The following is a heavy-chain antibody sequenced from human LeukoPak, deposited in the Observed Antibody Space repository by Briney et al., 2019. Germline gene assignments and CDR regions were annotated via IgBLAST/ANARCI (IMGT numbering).Heavy chain of an antibody. CDR1: GCSISSCY. CDR3: ARGAAPFDH. CDR2: IYYSGST. J-gene: IGHJ4*02. V-gene: IGHV4-59*08. D-gene: IGHD6-13*01. Sequence: SETLSLTCTVSGCSISSCYWSWIRQPPGKGLEWIGYIYYSGSTNYNPSLKSRVTISVDASKNQLSLKLSSVTAEDTAMYYCARGAAPFDHWGQGTLVTVSS.